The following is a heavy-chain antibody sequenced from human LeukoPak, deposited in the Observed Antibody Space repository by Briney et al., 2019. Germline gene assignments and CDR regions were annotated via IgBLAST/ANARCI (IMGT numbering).Heavy chain of an antibody. D-gene: IGHD3-10*01. CDR1: GFSVSNIY. CDR2: TYRGEST. CDR3: ARDRSGSGISY. Sequence: GGSLRLSCAASGFSVSNIYISWVRQAPGQGLEWVSITYRGESTFYADSVKGRFSISRDTSKNTLYLQMNSLRAEDTAVYYCARDRSGSGISYWGQGTLVTVSS. J-gene: IGHJ4*02. V-gene: IGHV3-53*01.